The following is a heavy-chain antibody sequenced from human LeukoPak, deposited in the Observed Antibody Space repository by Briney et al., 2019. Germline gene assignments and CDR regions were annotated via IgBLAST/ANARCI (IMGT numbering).Heavy chain of an antibody. D-gene: IGHD3-3*01. V-gene: IGHV4-59*01. CDR2: IYDTGST. Sequence: SETLSLTCTVSGGSISGFKWTWVRRPPGKGLEWIGYIYDTGSTNYNPPLNSRVTISVDTSKNQFSLNLASVTAADTAIYYCARFWSGFDHWGQGTQVTVSS. J-gene: IGHJ4*02. CDR1: GGSISGFK. CDR3: ARFWSGFDH.